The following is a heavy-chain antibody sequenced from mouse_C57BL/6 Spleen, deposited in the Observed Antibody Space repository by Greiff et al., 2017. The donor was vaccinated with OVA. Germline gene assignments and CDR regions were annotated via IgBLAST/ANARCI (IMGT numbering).Heavy chain of an antibody. V-gene: IGHV1-52*01. Sequence: QVQLQQPGAELVRPGSSVKLSCKASGYAFTSYWMHWVKQMPIQGLDWIGNIDPSDSETHYNQKFKDKATLTVDKSSSTAYMQLSSLTSEDSAVYYCARGELGPRAYWGQGTLVTVSA. J-gene: IGHJ3*01. CDR1: GYAFTSYW. D-gene: IGHD4-1*01. CDR3: ARGELGPRAY. CDR2: IDPSDSET.